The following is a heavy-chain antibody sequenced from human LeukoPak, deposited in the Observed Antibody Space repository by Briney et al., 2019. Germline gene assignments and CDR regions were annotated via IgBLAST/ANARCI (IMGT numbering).Heavy chain of an antibody. V-gene: IGHV3-73*01. CDR2: IRSKANSFAT. CDR1: GFTFSAST. D-gene: IGHD5-18*01. Sequence: PGGSLRLSCTASGFTFSASTMHWVRQASGKGLEWVGRIRSKANSFATAYPASMKDRFIISRDDAKSTAYLQMNSLKIEDTAVYYCAGRLPMDTTMVVEYWGQGTLVTVSS. CDR3: AGRLPMDTTMVVEY. J-gene: IGHJ4*02.